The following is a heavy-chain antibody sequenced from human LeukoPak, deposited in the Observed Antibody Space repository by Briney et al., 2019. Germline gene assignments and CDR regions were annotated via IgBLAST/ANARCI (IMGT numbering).Heavy chain of an antibody. CDR2: ISGSGVNT. D-gene: IGHD5-18*01. Sequence: PGGSLRLSCAASGFTFSSYGMTWVRQAPGKGLEWVSAISGSGVNTDYADSVKGRFTISRDNSKNTLYLQMNSLTAEDTALYYCARDSNGYTSANWFDPWGQGTLVTVSS. CDR1: GFTFSSYG. J-gene: IGHJ5*02. V-gene: IGHV3-23*01. CDR3: ARDSNGYTSANWFDP.